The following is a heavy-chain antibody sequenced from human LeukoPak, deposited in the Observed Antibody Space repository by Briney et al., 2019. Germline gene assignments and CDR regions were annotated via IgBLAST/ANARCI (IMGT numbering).Heavy chain of an antibody. V-gene: IGHV4-38-2*02. CDR3: ARAGLPAANLYNWFDP. CDR1: GVSINSHC. CDR2: IYHSGST. D-gene: IGHD2-2*01. J-gene: IGHJ5*02. Sequence: SSETLSLTCTVSGVSINSHCWSWIRQPPGKGPEWIGSIYHSGSTYYNPSLKSRVTISVDTSKNQFSLKLSSVTAADTAVYYCARAGLPAANLYNWFDPWGQGTLVTVSS.